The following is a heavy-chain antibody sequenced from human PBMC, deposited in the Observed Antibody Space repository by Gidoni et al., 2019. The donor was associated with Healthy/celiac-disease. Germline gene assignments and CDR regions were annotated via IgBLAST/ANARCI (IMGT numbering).Heavy chain of an antibody. CDR3: ARTPGYSSSWYVDY. CDR2: IYHSGST. D-gene: IGHD6-13*01. CDR1: GYSISSGYY. Sequence: QVQLQESGPGLVTPSETLSLTCAATGYSISSGYYWGWIRQPPGNGLEWIGSIYHSGSTYYNPSLKSRVPISVDTSKNQFSLKLSSVTAADTAVYYCARTPGYSSSWYVDYWGQGTLVTVSS. J-gene: IGHJ4*02. V-gene: IGHV4-38-2*01.